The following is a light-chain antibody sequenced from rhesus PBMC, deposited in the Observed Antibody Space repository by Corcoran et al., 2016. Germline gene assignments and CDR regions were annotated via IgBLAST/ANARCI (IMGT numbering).Light chain of an antibody. V-gene: IGKV1-74*01. J-gene: IGKJ1*01. CDR1: ENVNSF. CDR3: QHGYGTPWT. Sequence: DIQMTQSPSSLSASVGDRVTITCRASENVNSFLNWYQQKPGKAPKLLIYEASTLRSGGPSRFSGSGSGTDYTFHISSLQPEDVATYYCQHGYGTPWTFGQGTKVEIK. CDR2: EAS.